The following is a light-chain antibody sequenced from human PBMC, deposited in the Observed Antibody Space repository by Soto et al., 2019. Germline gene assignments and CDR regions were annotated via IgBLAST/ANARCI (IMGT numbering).Light chain of an antibody. V-gene: IGKV3-20*01. J-gene: IGKJ5*01. CDR1: QSVSSSY. Sequence: EIVLTQSPGTLSFSPGERSTLSCRASQSVSSSYLAWYQQKPGQAPRLLIYFASSRATGIPDRFSGSGSGTDFTLTISRLEPEDFAVYYCQQYGSSCTFGQGTRLEIK. CDR2: FAS. CDR3: QQYGSSCT.